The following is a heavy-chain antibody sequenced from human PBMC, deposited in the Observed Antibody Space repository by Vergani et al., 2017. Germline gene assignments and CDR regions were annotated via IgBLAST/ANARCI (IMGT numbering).Heavy chain of an antibody. J-gene: IGHJ4*02. CDR1: GGSISSGGYS. CDR3: ARLRYDSSGYYYGNYFDY. V-gene: IGHV4-30-2*01. Sequence: QLQLQESGSGLVKPSQTLSLTCAVSGGSISSGGYSWSWIRQPPGKGLEWIGYIYHSGSTYYNPSLKSRVTISVDRSKNQFSLKLSSVTAADTAVYYCARLRYDSSGYYYGNYFDYGGQGTLVTVAS. D-gene: IGHD3-22*01. CDR2: IYHSGST.